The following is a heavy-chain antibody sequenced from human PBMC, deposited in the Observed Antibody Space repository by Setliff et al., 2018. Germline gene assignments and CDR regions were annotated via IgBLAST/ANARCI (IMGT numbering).Heavy chain of an antibody. CDR3: ARDLGHGGDSDY. V-gene: IGHV4-30-4*08. J-gene: IGHJ4*02. Sequence: PSETLSLTCSVSGDSINSGGVCWAWIRQPPGRDLEWVGYICYTGTSTYYNPSLASRLSISVDKSMNQFSLRLNSVTATDTAVYYCARDLGHGGDSDYWGQGILVTVSS. CDR1: GDSINSGGVC. D-gene: IGHD2-21*02. CDR2: ICYTGTST.